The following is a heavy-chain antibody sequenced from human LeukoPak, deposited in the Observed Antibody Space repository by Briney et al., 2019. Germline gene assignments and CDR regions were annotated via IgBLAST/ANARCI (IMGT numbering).Heavy chain of an antibody. J-gene: IGHJ3*02. CDR2: IYYSGST. CDR1: GGSISSYY. V-gene: IGHV4-59*12. Sequence: SETLSLTCTVSGGSISSYYWSWIRQPPGKGLEWIGYIYYSGSTNYNPSLKSRVTISVDRSKNQFSLKLSSVTAADTAVYYCARYDVVVTARGAFDIWGQGTMVTVSS. D-gene: IGHD2-21*02. CDR3: ARYDVVVTARGAFDI.